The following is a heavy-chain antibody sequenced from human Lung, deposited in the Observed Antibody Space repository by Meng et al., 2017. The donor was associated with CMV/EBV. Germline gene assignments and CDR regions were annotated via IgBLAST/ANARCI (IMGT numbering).Heavy chain of an antibody. J-gene: IGHJ4*02. Sequence: ASXXVSXKASGYTLTGYNMHWVRQAPGQRLEWMGWINPNSGGTNYAQKFQGRVTMTRDTSIRTAYMELSRLRSDDTAVYYCARPAVSEDIVVLPADNYWGQGTXVTVSS. CDR3: ARPAVSEDIVVLPADNY. D-gene: IGHD2-2*01. V-gene: IGHV1-2*02. CDR2: INPNSGGT. CDR1: GYTLTGYN.